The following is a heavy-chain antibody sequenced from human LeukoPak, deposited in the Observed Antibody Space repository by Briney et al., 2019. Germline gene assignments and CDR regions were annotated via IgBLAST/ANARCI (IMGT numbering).Heavy chain of an antibody. CDR2: IYPGDSDT. Sequence: GESLKISCKGSGYSFTSYWIGWVRQMPGKGLEWMGIIYPGDSDTRYSPSFQGQATISADKSISTAYLQWSSLKASDTAMYYCARHPSDYVWGSYRPDHFDYWGQGTLSPSPQ. J-gene: IGHJ4*02. CDR1: GYSFTSYW. V-gene: IGHV5-51*01. CDR3: ARHPSDYVWGSYRPDHFDY. D-gene: IGHD3-16*02.